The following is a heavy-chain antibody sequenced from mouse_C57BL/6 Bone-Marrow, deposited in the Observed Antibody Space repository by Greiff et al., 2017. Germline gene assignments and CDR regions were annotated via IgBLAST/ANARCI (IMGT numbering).Heavy chain of an antibody. CDR2: INPNNGGT. D-gene: IGHD1-1*01. CDR1: GYTFTDYY. V-gene: IGHV1-26*01. CDR3: ARDYYGSSWYFDY. Sequence: VQLQQSGPELVKPGASVKISCKASGYTFTDYYMNWVKQSHGKSLEWIGDINPNNGGTSYNQKLKGKATLTVDTSSSPAYMELRSLTSEDSAVYYCARDYYGSSWYFDYWGQGTILTVSS. J-gene: IGHJ2*01.